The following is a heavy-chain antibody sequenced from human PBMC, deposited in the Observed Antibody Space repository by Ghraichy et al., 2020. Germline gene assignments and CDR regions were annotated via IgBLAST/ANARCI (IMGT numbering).Heavy chain of an antibody. Sequence: SVKVSCKASGGTFSSYAISWVRQAPGQGLEWMGGIIPIFGTANYAQKFQGRVTITADESTSTAYMELSSLRSEDTAVYYCASPKDDSSGSDHFDYWGQGTLVTVSS. CDR2: IIPIFGTA. CDR3: ASPKDDSSGSDHFDY. CDR1: GGTFSSYA. V-gene: IGHV1-69*13. D-gene: IGHD3-22*01. J-gene: IGHJ4*02.